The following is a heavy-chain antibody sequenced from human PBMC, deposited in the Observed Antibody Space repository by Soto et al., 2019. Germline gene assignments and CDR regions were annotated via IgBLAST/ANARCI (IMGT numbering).Heavy chain of an antibody. J-gene: IGHJ3*02. CDR3: ARWIQGSHAFEI. Sequence: SETLSLTCTVSGGSISSGDYYWSWIRQPPGKGLEWIGYIYYSGSTYYNPSLKSRVTISVDTSQNQFSLQLNSVTPEDTAVYYCARWIQGSHAFEIWGQGTMVTVSS. D-gene: IGHD5-18*01. CDR2: IYYSGST. V-gene: IGHV4-30-4*01. CDR1: GGSISSGDYY.